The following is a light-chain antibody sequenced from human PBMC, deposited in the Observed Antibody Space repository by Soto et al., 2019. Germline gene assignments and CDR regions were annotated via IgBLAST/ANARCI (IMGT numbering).Light chain of an antibody. V-gene: IGLV1-40*01. CDR2: GNS. CDR3: QSYDSSLSVV. Sequence: QSVLTQPPSVSGAPGQRVTISCTGSSSNTGAGYDVHWYQQLPGTAPKLLIYGNSNRPSGVPDRFSGSKSGTSASLAITGLQAEDEADYYCQSYDSSLSVVFVGGTKLTVL. J-gene: IGLJ2*01. CDR1: SSNTGAGYD.